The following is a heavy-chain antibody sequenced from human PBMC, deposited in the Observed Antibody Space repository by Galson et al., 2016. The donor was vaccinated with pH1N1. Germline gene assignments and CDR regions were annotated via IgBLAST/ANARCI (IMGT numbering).Heavy chain of an antibody. V-gene: IGHV1-2*06. CDR3: ARVNSYDSSGFYPFDD. Sequence: SVKVSCKASEYTFIGYYIHWMRQAPGHGLAWMGRTTPNNGDTHYAQNFQGRVTMTRDTSISTAYMELNSLRSDDTAVYYCARVNSYDSSGFYPFDDGGQGSQVTVSS. CDR1: EYTFIGYY. J-gene: IGHJ4*02. D-gene: IGHD3-22*01. CDR2: TTPNNGDT.